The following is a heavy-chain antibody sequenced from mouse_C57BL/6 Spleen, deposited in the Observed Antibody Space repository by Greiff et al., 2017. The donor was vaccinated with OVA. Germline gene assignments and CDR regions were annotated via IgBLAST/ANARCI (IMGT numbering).Heavy chain of an antibody. D-gene: IGHD2-4*01. CDR2: ISSGSSTI. J-gene: IGHJ3*01. Sequence: EVQVVESGGGLVKPGGSLKLSCAASGFTFSDYGMHWVRQAPEQGLEWVAYISSGSSTIYYADTVKGRFTISRDNAKNTLFLQMTSLRSEDTAMYYCARGDYDYLFAYWGQGTLVTVSA. CDR3: ARGDYDYLFAY. CDR1: GFTFSDYG. V-gene: IGHV5-17*01.